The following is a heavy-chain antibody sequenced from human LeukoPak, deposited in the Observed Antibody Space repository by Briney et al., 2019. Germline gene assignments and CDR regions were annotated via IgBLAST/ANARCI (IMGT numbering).Heavy chain of an antibody. J-gene: IGHJ5*02. CDR3: ARRYCSSTSCYNWFDP. V-gene: IGHV4-39*01. CDR2: IYYSGST. CDR1: GGSISSSSYY. Sequence: SETLSFTCTVSGGSISSSSYYWGWIRQPPGKGLEWIGSIYYSGSTYYNPSLKSRVTISVDTSKNQFSLKLSSVTAADTAVYYCARRYCSSTSCYNWFDPWGQGTLVTVSS. D-gene: IGHD2-2*01.